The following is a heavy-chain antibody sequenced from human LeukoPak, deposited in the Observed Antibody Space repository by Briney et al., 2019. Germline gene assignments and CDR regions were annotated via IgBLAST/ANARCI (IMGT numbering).Heavy chain of an antibody. D-gene: IGHD3-22*01. V-gene: IGHV1-69*04. J-gene: IGHJ4*02. Sequence: SVKVSCKASGYTFTGYYMHWVRQAPGQGLEWMGRIIPILGIANYAQKFQGRVTITADKSTSTAYMELSSLRSEDTAVYYCARVGRSSGYAYWGQGTLVTVSS. CDR2: IIPILGIA. CDR1: GYTFTGYY. CDR3: ARVGRSSGYAY.